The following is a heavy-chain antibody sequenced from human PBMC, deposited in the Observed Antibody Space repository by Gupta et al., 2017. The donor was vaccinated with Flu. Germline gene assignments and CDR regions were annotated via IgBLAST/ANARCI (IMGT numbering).Heavy chain of an antibody. CDR1: GYSISSGYY. CDR3: AKSSETYYYDSSGYRHFKVVGYYFDY. CDR2: IYHSGST. D-gene: IGHD3-22*01. V-gene: IGHV4-38-2*01. J-gene: IGHJ4*02. Sequence: QVQLQESGPGLVKPSETLSLTCAVSGYSISSGYYWGWIRQPPGKGLEWIGSIYHSGSTYYNPSLKSRVTISVDTSKNQFSLKLSSVTAADTAVYYCAKSSETYYYDSSGYRHFKVVGYYFDYWGQGTLVTGSS.